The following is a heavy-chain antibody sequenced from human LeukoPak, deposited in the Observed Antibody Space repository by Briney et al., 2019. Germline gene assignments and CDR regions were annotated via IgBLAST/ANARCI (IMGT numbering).Heavy chain of an antibody. CDR3: ARVGSSGYYSTPLFDY. J-gene: IGHJ4*02. V-gene: IGHV4-4*07. CDR2: IYTSGST. Sequence: SETLSLTRTVSGGSISSYYWSWIRQPAGKGLEWIGRIYTSGSTNYNPSLKSRVTMSVDTSKSQFSLKLSSVTAADTAVYYCARVGSSGYYSTPLFDYWGQGTLVTVSS. CDR1: GGSISSYY. D-gene: IGHD3-22*01.